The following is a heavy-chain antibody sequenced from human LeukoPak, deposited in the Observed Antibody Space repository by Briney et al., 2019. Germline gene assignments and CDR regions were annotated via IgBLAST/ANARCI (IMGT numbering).Heavy chain of an antibody. CDR2: VGSSSSII. CDR1: GFTFASYN. V-gene: IGHV3-48*02. CDR3: ARGAMDDKGYSYYYGMDV. Sequence: PGGSLRLSCAASGFTFASYNMSWVRQAPRKGLEWISYVGSSSSIIYYSDSVKGRFTISRDNAKNSLYLQMYSLRDEETAVYYCARGAMDDKGYSYYYGMDVWGQGTTVTVSS. J-gene: IGHJ6*02. D-gene: IGHD2-15*01.